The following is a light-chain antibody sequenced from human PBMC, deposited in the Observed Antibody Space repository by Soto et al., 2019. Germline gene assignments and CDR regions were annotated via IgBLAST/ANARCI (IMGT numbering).Light chain of an antibody. CDR2: EVN. CDR3: SSYAGSTVFV. J-gene: IGLJ1*01. CDR1: SSDVGGYNY. V-gene: IGLV2-8*01. Sequence: QSVLTQPPSASGSPGQSVTISCTGSSSDVGGYNYVSWYQQHPGKAPTLMIYEVNKRPSGVPDRFSGSKSGSTASLTVSGLQAEDEADYYCSSYAGSTVFVFGTGTKVTVL.